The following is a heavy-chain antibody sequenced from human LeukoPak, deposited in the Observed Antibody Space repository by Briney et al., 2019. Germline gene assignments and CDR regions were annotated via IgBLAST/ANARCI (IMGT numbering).Heavy chain of an antibody. CDR1: GYTFTSYD. J-gene: IGHJ3*02. CDR2: MNPNSGNT. V-gene: IGHV1-8*01. D-gene: IGHD1-26*01. Sequence: ASVKVSCKASGYTFTSYDINWVRQATGQGLEWMGWMNPNSGNTGYAQKFQGRVTMTRNTSIGTAYMELSSLRSEDTAVYYCASYSGSYFGYDAFDIWGQGTMVTVSS. CDR3: ASYSGSYFGYDAFDI.